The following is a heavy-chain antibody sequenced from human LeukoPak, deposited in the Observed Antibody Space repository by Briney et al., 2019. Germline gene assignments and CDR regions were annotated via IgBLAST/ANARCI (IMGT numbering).Heavy chain of an antibody. D-gene: IGHD3-9*01. Sequence: GASVKVSCKASGYTFTGYYIQWVRQAPGQGLEWMGWINPNSGGTNYAQKFQGRVTMTRDTSISTAYMELSRLRSDDTAVYYCARSAQYYDILTGYYPGYYYYYMDVWGKGTTVTVSS. CDR3: ARSAQYYDILTGYYPGYYYYYMDV. CDR1: GYTFTGYY. V-gene: IGHV1-2*02. CDR2: INPNSGGT. J-gene: IGHJ6*03.